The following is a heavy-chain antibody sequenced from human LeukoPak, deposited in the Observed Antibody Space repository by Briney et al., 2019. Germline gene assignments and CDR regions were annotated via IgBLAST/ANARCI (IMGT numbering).Heavy chain of an antibody. Sequence: PSETLSLTCAVYGGSFSGYYWSWIRQPPGKGLEWIGEINHSGSTNYNPSLKSRVTISVDTSKNQFSLKLSSVTAADTAVYYCARYYTQGLRYFDWLGGQGTMVTVSS. V-gene: IGHV4-34*01. CDR1: GGSFSGYY. D-gene: IGHD3-9*01. J-gene: IGHJ3*01. CDR2: INHSGST. CDR3: ARYYTQGLRYFDWL.